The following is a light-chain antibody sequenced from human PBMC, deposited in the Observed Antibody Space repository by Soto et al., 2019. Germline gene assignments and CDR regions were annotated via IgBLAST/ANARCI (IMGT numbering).Light chain of an antibody. CDR1: QSISSY. CDR3: QQSYSTTPIT. J-gene: IGKJ5*01. Sequence: DLQMTQSPSSLSAYLGDRFSITCRASQSISSYLNWYQQKPGKAPKLLIYAASSLQSGVPSRFSGSGSGTDFTLTISRLQPEDFATYYCQQSYSTTPITFGQGTRLETK. V-gene: IGKV1-39*01. CDR2: AAS.